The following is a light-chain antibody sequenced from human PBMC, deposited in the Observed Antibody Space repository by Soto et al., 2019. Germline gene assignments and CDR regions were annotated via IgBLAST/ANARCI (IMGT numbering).Light chain of an antibody. CDR1: SSDVGGYNY. V-gene: IGLV2-14*01. Sequence: QSALTQPASVSGSPGQSITNSCTGTSSDVGGYNYVSWYQQHPGKAPKLMIYEVSNRPSGVSNRFSGSKSGNTASLTISGLQAEDEADYYCSSYTSSSTAVFGGGTQLTVL. J-gene: IGLJ7*01. CDR2: EVS. CDR3: SSYTSSSTAV.